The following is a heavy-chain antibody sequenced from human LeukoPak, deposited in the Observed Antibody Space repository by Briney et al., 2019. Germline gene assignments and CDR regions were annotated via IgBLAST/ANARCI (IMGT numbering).Heavy chain of an antibody. V-gene: IGHV4-39*07. CDR3: ARDRGYSYGFYYYYYMDV. CDR1: GGSISSSSYY. D-gene: IGHD5-18*01. CDR2: IYYSGST. J-gene: IGHJ6*03. Sequence: SETLSLTCTVSGGSISSSSYYWGWIRQPPGKGLEWIGSIYYSGSTYYNPSLKSRVTISVDTSKNQFSLKLSPVTAADTAVYYCARDRGYSYGFYYYYYMDVWGKGTTVTISS.